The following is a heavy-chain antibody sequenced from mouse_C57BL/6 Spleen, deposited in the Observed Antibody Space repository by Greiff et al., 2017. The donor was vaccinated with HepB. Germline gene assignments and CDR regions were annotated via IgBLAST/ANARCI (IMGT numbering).Heavy chain of an antibody. Sequence: QVQLQQPGAELVRPGTSVKLSCKASGYTFTSYWMHWVKQRPGQGLEWIGVIDPSDSYTNYNQKFKGKATLTVDTSSSTAYMQLSSLTSEDSAVYYCARDITTVVATNAMDYWGQGTSVTVSS. CDR1: GYTFTSYW. D-gene: IGHD1-1*01. J-gene: IGHJ4*01. CDR3: ARDITTVVATNAMDY. CDR2: IDPSDSYT. V-gene: IGHV1-59*01.